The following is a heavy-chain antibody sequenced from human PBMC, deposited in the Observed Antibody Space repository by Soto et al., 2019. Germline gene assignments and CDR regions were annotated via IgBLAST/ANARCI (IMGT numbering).Heavy chain of an antibody. CDR1: GGSISSAGHY. CDR3: ARDRWYDLLTGVDYYYMDV. CDR2: IYYSGST. V-gene: IGHV4-31*03. J-gene: IGHJ6*03. D-gene: IGHD3-9*01. Sequence: QVQLQESGPGLVKPSQTLSLTCSVSGGSISSAGHYWSWIRQHPGKVLEWIGYIYYSGSTYYNPSRKSRVIISIDTSNNQFSLKLGSVTDADTAVYYCARDRWYDLLTGVDYYYMDVWGKGTTVTVSS.